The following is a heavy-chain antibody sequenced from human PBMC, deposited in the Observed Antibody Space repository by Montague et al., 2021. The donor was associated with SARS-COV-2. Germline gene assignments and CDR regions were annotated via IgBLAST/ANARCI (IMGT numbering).Heavy chain of an antibody. V-gene: IGHV4-34*01. Sequence: SETLSLTCGVSGGSIIPYAWSWMRLPPAQGLGRVGESTFKGITNSTPSLKSRVTISGDTSKRQFSLILNNVTAADTAVYYCALARGSGYCHLWGQGSLVIVSS. CDR2: STFKGIT. CDR1: GGSIIPYA. D-gene: IGHD5-12*01. CDR3: ALARGSGYCHL. J-gene: IGHJ4*02.